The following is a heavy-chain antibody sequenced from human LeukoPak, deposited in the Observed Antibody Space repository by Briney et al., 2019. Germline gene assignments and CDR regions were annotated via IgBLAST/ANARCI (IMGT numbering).Heavy chain of an antibody. CDR3: ARMEYQLLNNWFDP. D-gene: IGHD2-2*01. J-gene: IGHJ5*02. CDR1: GYTFTSYA. Sequence: ASVKVSCKASGYTFTSYAMHWVRQAPGQRLEWMGWINAGNGNTKYSQKFQGRVTITRDTSASTAYMELSSLRSEDTAVYYCARMEYQLLNNWFDPWAREPWSPSPQ. CDR2: INAGNGNT. V-gene: IGHV1-3*01.